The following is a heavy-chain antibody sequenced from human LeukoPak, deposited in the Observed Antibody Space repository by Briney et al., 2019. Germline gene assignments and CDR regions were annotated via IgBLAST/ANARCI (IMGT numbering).Heavy chain of an antibody. CDR3: ARAMTTGPYYYGMDV. J-gene: IGHJ6*02. Sequence: ASVTVSFTASGYTFTSYYMHWVRQAPGQGLEWMGIINPSGGSTSYAQKFQGRVTMTRDTSTSTVYMELSSLRSEDTAVYYCARAMTTGPYYYGMDVWGQGTTVTVSS. D-gene: IGHD4-11*01. CDR2: INPSGGST. CDR1: GYTFTSYY. V-gene: IGHV1-46*01.